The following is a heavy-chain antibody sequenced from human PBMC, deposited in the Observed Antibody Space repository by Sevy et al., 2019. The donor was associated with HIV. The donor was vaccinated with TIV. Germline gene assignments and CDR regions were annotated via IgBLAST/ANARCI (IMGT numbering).Heavy chain of an antibody. CDR3: AKDARYYDSSGYYSDAFDI. Sequence: GGSLRLSCAASGFTFSSYSMNWVRQAPGKGLEWVSAISGSGGSTYYADSVKGRFTISRDNSKNTLYLQMNSLRAEDTAVYYCAKDARYYDSSGYYSDAFDIWGQGTMVTVSS. CDR1: GFTFSSYS. D-gene: IGHD3-22*01. V-gene: IGHV3-23*01. CDR2: ISGSGGST. J-gene: IGHJ3*02.